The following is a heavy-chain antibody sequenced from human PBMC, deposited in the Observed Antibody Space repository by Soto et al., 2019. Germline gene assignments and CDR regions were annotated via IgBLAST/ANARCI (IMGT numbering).Heavy chain of an antibody. CDR1: GFSLSTSGVG. Sequence: QITLKESGPTLVKPTQTLTLTCTFSGFSLSTSGVGVGWIRQPPGNALEWLALCYWDDAKRYSPSLKSRHTTTHHTPTNRVVLTMSNMDPADTARYYCADSSASSWLQLHNWFAPWVQGAPVTVFS. J-gene: IGHJ5*02. CDR2: CYWDDAK. V-gene: IGHV2-5*02. CDR3: ADSSASSWLQLHNWFAP. D-gene: IGHD5-18*01.